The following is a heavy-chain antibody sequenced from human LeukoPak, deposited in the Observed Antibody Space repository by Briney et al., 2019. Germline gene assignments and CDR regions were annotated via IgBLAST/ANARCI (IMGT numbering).Heavy chain of an antibody. CDR1: GFTFSYYV. V-gene: IGHV3-30-3*01. CDR2: ISSDGSDK. CDR3: AREGAARDAFDF. J-gene: IGHJ3*01. Sequence: PGGSLRLSCADSGFTFSYYVMHWVRQAPGKGPEWVAFISSDGSDKYYADSMKGRFTISRDNSKNTLYLQMTSLRGEDTAMYYCAREGAARDAFDFWAQGTMVTVSS. D-gene: IGHD2-15*01.